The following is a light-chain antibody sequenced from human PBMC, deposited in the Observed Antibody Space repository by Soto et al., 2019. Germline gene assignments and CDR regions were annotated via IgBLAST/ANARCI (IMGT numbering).Light chain of an antibody. CDR3: ASWDDSLNGWV. CDR2: SDD. V-gene: IGLV1-44*01. J-gene: IGLJ3*02. Sequence: QSVLTQPPSASGTPGQRVTISCSGSSSNVGSNTVSWYQQLPGTAPKVLIYSDDQRPSGVPDRFSGSRSGSSASLAISGLQSGDEADYYCASWDDSLNGWVIGGGTKLTVL. CDR1: SSNVGSNT.